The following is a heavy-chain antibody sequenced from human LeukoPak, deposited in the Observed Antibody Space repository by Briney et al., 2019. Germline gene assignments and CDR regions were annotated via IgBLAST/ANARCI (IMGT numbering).Heavy chain of an antibody. V-gene: IGHV5-51*01. CDR2: IYPGGSDT. CDR3: ARQGRYSSGWYYFDY. Sequence: TGESLKISCKGSGYSFTSHWIGWVRQMPGKGLEWMGIIYPGGSDTRYSPSFQGQVTISADKSISTAYLQWSSLKASDTAMYYCARQGRYSSGWYYFDYWGQGTLVTVSS. J-gene: IGHJ4*02. CDR1: GYSFTSHW. D-gene: IGHD6-19*01.